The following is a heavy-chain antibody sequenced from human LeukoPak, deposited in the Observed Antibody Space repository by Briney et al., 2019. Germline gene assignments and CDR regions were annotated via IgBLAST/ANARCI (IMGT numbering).Heavy chain of an antibody. CDR2: IYTSGST. J-gene: IGHJ4*02. V-gene: IGHV4-4*07. CDR3: ARDLSYCSSTRCYAPYYFDY. CDR1: GGSVGSYY. Sequence: PSETLSLTCSVSGGSVGSYYWSWIRQPAGKGLEWIGRIYTSGSTNYNPSLRSRTTISVDKSKSQFSLKLASVTAADTAVYYCARDLSYCSSTRCYAPYYFDYWGQGTLVTVSS. D-gene: IGHD2-2*01.